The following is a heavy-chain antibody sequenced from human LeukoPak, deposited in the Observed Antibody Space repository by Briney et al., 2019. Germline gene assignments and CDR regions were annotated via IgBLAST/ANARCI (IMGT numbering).Heavy chain of an antibody. CDR2: IIPIFGTA. V-gene: IGHV1-69*13. J-gene: IGHJ4*02. Sequence: ASVKVSFKASGGTFSSYAISWVRQAPGQGLEWMGGIIPIFGTANYAQKFQGRVTITADESTSTAYMELSSLRSEDTAVYYCARGEDLNTIFGVVPLDYWGQGTLVTVSS. CDR1: GGTFSSYA. CDR3: ARGEDLNTIFGVVPLDY. D-gene: IGHD3-3*01.